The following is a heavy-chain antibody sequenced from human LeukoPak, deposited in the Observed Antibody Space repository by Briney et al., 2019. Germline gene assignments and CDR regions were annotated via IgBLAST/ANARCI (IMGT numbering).Heavy chain of an antibody. CDR2: IQYDGSNK. Sequence: QPGGSLRLSCAASGFTFSSYGMHWVRQAPGKGLEWVAFIQYDGSNKYYTDSVKGRFTISRDNSKNTLYLQMNSLRAEDTAVYYCARGHSSSWYTVGPNWFDPWGQGTLVTVSS. CDR3: ARGHSSSWYTVGPNWFDP. J-gene: IGHJ5*02. V-gene: IGHV3-30*02. CDR1: GFTFSSYG. D-gene: IGHD6-13*01.